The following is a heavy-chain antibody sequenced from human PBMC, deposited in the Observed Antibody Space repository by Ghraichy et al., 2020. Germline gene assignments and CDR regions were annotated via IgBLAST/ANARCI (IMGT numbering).Heavy chain of an antibody. J-gene: IGHJ4*02. CDR1: GFTVSNNH. CDR3: ARVTRSGWGYYFDY. CDR2: IYSDGST. V-gene: IGHV3-53*01. D-gene: IGHD6-19*01. Sequence: GGSLRHSCAAPGFTVSNNHMSWVRQAPGKGLEWVSVIYSDGSTYYADSVKGRFTISRDNSKNTLSLQMNSLRAEDTAVYYCARVTRSGWGYYFDYWGQGTLVTVSS.